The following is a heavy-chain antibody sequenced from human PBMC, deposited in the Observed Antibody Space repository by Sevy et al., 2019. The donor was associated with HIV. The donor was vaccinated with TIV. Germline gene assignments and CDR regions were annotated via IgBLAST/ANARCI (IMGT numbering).Heavy chain of an antibody. D-gene: IGHD6-6*01. Sequence: ASVKVSCKASGGTFSSYAISWVRQAPGQGLEWMGGIIPIFGTANYAQKSQGRVTITADKSTSTAYMELSSLRSEDTAVYYCARGYSSSSGLSWFDPWGQGTLVTVSS. CDR3: ARGYSSSSGLSWFDP. CDR1: GGTFSSYA. V-gene: IGHV1-69*06. CDR2: IIPIFGTA. J-gene: IGHJ5*02.